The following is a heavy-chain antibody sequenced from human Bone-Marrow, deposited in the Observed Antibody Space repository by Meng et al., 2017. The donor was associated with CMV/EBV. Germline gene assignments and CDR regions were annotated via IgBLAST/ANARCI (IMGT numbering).Heavy chain of an antibody. J-gene: IGHJ4*02. D-gene: IGHD5-18*01. CDR3: AKRSTAMVA. CDR2: ISGSGDST. CDR1: GFTFSSNS. V-gene: IGHV3-23*01. Sequence: GESLKISCTASGFTFSSNSMSWVRQAPGKGLEWVSSISGSGDSTYYADSVKGRFTISRDNSKKTLYVQMNSLRGEDTAKYFCAKRSTAMVAWGQGTLVTVSS.